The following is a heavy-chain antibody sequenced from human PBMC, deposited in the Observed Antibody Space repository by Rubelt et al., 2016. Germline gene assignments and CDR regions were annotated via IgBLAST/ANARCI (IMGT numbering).Heavy chain of an antibody. J-gene: IGHJ4*02. Sequence: KGLVWVAQIISDGSTTAYADSVKGRFTISRDNSKNTLYLQMNSLRAEDTAVYYCARDSGLRFLEWLLGYWGQGTLVTVSS. V-gene: IGHV3-74*01. CDR2: IISDGSTT. D-gene: IGHD3-3*01. CDR3: ARDSGLRFLEWLLGY.